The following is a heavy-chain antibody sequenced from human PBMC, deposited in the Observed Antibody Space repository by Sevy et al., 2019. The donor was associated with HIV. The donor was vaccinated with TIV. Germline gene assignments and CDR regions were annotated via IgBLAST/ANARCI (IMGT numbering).Heavy chain of an antibody. D-gene: IGHD6-13*01. CDR1: GDSVSSNSAA. Sequence: SETLSLTCAISGDSVSSNSAAWNWIRQSPSRGLQWLGRTYYRSKWYNDYAVSVKSRITINPDTSKNQFYLQLNSVTPEDTAVYYSARALGSSSWYGGYYFDYWGQGTLVTVSS. J-gene: IGHJ4*02. CDR2: TYYRSKWYN. CDR3: ARALGSSSWYGGYYFDY. V-gene: IGHV6-1*01.